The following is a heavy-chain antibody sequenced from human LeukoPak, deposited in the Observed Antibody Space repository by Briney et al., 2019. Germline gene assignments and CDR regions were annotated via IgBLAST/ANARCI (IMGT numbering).Heavy chain of an antibody. CDR1: GYSFTNYW. CDR2: IYPGDSDT. V-gene: IGHV5-51*01. CDR3: ARKALGYCSGGNCYEDY. Sequence: GESLKISCKGSGYSFTNYWIGWVRQMPGKGLEWMGIIYPGDSDTRYSPSFQGQVTISADKSISTAYLQWSTLKASDTAMYYCARKALGYCSGGNCYEDYWGQGTLVTVSS. D-gene: IGHD2-15*01. J-gene: IGHJ4*02.